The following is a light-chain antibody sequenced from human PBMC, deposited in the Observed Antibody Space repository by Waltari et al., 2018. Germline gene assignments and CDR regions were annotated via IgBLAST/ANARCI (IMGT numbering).Light chain of an antibody. CDR2: DAF. J-gene: IGKJ1*01. V-gene: IGKV3-11*01. CDR3: QQRRNWPWT. Sequence: ETVLTQSPATLSLSPGDRATFPCRASQNIDGFFAWYQQKPGQALRFLIFDAFNRPTGIPARFSGSRSGTDFNLTISSLESEDFAIYYCQQRRNWPWTFGQGTRVEIK. CDR1: QNIDGF.